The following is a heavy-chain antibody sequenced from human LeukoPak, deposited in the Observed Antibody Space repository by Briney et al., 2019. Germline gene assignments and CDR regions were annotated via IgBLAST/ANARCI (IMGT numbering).Heavy chain of an antibody. V-gene: IGHV1-69*05. Sequence: ASVKVSRKASGGTFSSYAISWLRQAPGQGLEWMGGIIPIFGTANYAQKFQGRVTITTDESTGTAYMELSSLRSEDTAVYYCARAKEPGGYLYYFDYWGQGTLVTVSS. CDR1: GGTFSSYA. D-gene: IGHD3-22*01. CDR3: ARAKEPGGYLYYFDY. CDR2: IIPIFGTA. J-gene: IGHJ4*02.